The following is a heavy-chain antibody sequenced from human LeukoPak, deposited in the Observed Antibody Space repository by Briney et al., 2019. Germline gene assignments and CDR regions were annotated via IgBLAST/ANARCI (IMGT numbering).Heavy chain of an antibody. CDR2: INPSGGST. CDR3: ARDLDWNYDYYYYYMDV. D-gene: IGHD1-7*01. J-gene: IGHJ6*03. V-gene: IGHV1-46*01. Sequence: ASVKVSCKASGYTFTSYYMHWVRQAPGQGLEWMGIINPSGGSTSYAQKFQGRVTMTRDMSMSTVYMELSSLRSEDTAVYYCARDLDWNYDYYYYYMDVWGKGTTVTVSS. CDR1: GYTFTSYY.